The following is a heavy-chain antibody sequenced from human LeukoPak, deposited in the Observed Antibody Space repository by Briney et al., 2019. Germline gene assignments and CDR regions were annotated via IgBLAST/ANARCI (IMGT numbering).Heavy chain of an antibody. V-gene: IGHV3-23*01. CDR3: AKEVKAATNWFDP. D-gene: IGHD6-25*01. Sequence: GGSLRLFCAASGFTFSSYAMSWVRQAPGKGLEWVSAISGSGGSTYYADSVKGRFTISRDNSKNTLYLQMNSLGAEDTAVYFCAKEVKAATNWFDPWGQGTLVTVSS. J-gene: IGHJ5*02. CDR1: GFTFSSYA. CDR2: ISGSGGST.